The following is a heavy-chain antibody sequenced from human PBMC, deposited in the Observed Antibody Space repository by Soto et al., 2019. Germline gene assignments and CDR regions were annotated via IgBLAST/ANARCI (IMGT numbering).Heavy chain of an antibody. CDR3: ARTCSGGTCSFDY. CDR1: GFTVSSNL. D-gene: IGHD2-15*01. V-gene: IGHV3-66*01. Sequence: VASLRLSFAASGFTVSSNLMCWFRRAPGKGLEWVSVIYSGGSTYYADSVKGRFTISRDNSENTLYLQMNSLRSEDTAVYYCARTCSGGTCSFDYWGQGT. J-gene: IGHJ4*02. CDR2: IYSGGST.